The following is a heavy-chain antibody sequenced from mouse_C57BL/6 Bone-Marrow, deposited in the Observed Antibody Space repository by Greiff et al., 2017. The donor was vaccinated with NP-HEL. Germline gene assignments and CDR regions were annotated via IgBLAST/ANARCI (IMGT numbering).Heavy chain of an antibody. J-gene: IGHJ4*01. CDR2: INPNNGGT. Sequence: EVQLQQSGPELVKPGASVKISCKASGYTFPDYYMNWVKQSHGKSLEWIGDINPNNGGTSYNQKFKGKATLTVDKSSSTAYMELRSLTSEDSAVYYCAPLLRDYAMDYGGQGTSVTVSS. D-gene: IGHD1-1*01. CDR3: APLLRDYAMDY. CDR1: GYTFPDYY. V-gene: IGHV1-26*01.